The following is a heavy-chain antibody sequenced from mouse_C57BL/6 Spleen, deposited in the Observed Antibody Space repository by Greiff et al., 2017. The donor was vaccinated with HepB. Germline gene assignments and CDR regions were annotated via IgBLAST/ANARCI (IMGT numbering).Heavy chain of an antibody. V-gene: IGHV1-50*01. CDR1: GYTFTSYW. Sequence: VQLQQPGAELVKPGASVKLSCKASGYTFTSYWMQWVKQRPGQGLEWIGEIDPSDSYTNYNQKFKGKATLTVDTSSSTAYMQLSSLTSEDSAVYYCARSPTMVTTTDFDYWGQGTTLTVSS. CDR3: ARSPTMVTTTDFDY. D-gene: IGHD2-9*01. J-gene: IGHJ2*01. CDR2: IDPSDSYT.